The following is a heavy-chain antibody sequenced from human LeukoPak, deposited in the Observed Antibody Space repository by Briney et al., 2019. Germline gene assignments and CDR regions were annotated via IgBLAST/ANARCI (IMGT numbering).Heavy chain of an antibody. D-gene: IGHD2-21*02. CDR2: INPSGDTT. CDR1: GYTFTSYD. CDR3: ASVLYCGADCYSGRYFFDY. V-gene: IGHV1-46*01. Sequence: ASVKVSCKASGYTFTSYDMHWVRQAPGQGLEGMGIINPSGDTTSNALTFQARVTMTRDTSTSTVYRELSSLRSEDTAVYYCASVLYCGADCYSGRYFFDYWGQGTLVTVSS. J-gene: IGHJ4*02.